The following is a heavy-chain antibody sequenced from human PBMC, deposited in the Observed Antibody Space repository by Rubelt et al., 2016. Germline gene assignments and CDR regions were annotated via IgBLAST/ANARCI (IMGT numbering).Heavy chain of an antibody. J-gene: IGHJ4*02. Sequence: QVQLQESGPGLVKPSETLSLTCTVSGGSISNYYWSWIRQPPGKGLEWIGYIYYSGSTNYNPSLKSRVTISVDTSKNRFSIKLSSVTASDTAVNYWARHTRPVLRYFDWLLPLDYWGQGTLVTVSS. V-gene: IGHV4-59*08. D-gene: IGHD3-9*01. CDR3: ARHTRPVLRYFDWLLPLDY. CDR2: IYYSGST. CDR1: GGSISNYY.